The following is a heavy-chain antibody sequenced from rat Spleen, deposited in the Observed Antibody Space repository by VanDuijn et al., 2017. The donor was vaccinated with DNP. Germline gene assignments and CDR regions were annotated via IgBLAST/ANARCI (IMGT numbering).Heavy chain of an antibody. J-gene: IGHJ2*01. Sequence: QVQLKESGPGLVQPSQTLSLTCTVSGFSLTSYHVHWVRQPPGKGLEWIAAISSGGSTYYNSALKSRLSISRDTSKSQVFLKMNSLQTEDTATYYCARAPYNNYFDYWGQGVMVTVSS. D-gene: IGHD1-10*01. CDR2: ISSGGST. CDR3: ARAPYNNYFDY. CDR1: GFSLTSYH. V-gene: IGHV2S12*01.